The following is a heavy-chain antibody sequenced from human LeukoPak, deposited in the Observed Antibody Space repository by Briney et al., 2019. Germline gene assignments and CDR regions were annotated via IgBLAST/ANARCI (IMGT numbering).Heavy chain of an antibody. J-gene: IGHJ2*01. V-gene: IGHV4-39*01. Sequence: SETLSLTCTVSGGSISSSSYYWGWIRQPPGKGLEWIGSIYYSGSTYYNPSLKSRVTISVDTSKNQFSLKLSSVTAADTAVYYCARRGWGTYWYFDLWGRGTLVTVSS. D-gene: IGHD1-1*01. CDR1: GGSISSSSYY. CDR3: ARRGWGTYWYFDL. CDR2: IYYSGST.